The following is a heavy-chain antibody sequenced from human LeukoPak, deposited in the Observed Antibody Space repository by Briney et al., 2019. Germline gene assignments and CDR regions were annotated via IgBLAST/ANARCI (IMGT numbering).Heavy chain of an antibody. Sequence: GGSLRLFCAASGSTFSSYAMSWVRQAPGKGLEWVSAISGSGGSTYYADSVKGRFTISRDNSKNTLYLQMNSLRAEDTAVYYCAKGTGATYYYYYYMDVWGKGTTVTVSS. V-gene: IGHV3-23*01. CDR1: GSTFSSYA. J-gene: IGHJ6*03. D-gene: IGHD1-26*01. CDR2: ISGSGGST. CDR3: AKGTGATYYYYYYMDV.